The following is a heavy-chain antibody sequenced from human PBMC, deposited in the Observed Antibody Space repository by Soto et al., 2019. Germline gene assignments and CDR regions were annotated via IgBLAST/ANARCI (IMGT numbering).Heavy chain of an antibody. CDR1: GFTFSSYA. J-gene: IGHJ4*02. D-gene: IGHD1-26*01. Sequence: EVQLLESGGGLVQPGGSLRLSCAASGFTFSSYAMSWIRQAPGKGLEWVSAISSSGGSTYYVDSVKGRFTISRDNSKNTLYLQMNSLRAEDTAVYYCANYLTAVGATSPFDYWGQGTLVTVSS. CDR3: ANYLTAVGATSPFDY. V-gene: IGHV3-23*01. CDR2: ISSSGGST.